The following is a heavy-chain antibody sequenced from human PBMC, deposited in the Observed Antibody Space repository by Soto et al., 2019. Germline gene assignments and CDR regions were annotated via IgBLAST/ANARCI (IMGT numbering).Heavy chain of an antibody. CDR2: FNPSGLST. Sequence: QVHLVQSGAEVKKPGASVNVSCQASGSITNHHMHWVRQAPGQGLEWMGIFNPSGLSTTYAQKFQGRVTITRDTSTSPVYMELSSLPSEDTAVYFCAKVTHRGPIAVAGPLGSWGQGTLVIVSS. D-gene: IGHD6-19*01. CDR1: GSITNHH. CDR3: AKVTHRGPIAVAGPLGS. J-gene: IGHJ4*02. V-gene: IGHV1-46*01.